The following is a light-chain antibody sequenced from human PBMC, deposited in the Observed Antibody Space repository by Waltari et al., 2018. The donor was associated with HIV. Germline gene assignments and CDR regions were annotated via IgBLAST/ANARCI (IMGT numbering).Light chain of an antibody. CDR3: QQYKKWPLT. J-gene: IGKJ5*01. CDR1: QNVRSN. CDR2: GAS. Sequence: EIVMMQSPATLSVSPGERATLSCRPSQNVRSNLAWYQQKVGQAPRLLMFGASTGATGIPTRFSGSGSGTEFTLTISSLQSEDFAVYYCQQYKKWPLTFGQGTRLEIK. V-gene: IGKV3D-15*01.